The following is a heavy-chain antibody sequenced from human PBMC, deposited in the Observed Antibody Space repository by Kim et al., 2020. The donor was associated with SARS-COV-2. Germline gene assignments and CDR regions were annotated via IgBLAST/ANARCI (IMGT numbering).Heavy chain of an antibody. CDR3: ARGKGDSSSWYWVGDWFDP. Sequence: SETLSLTCTVSGGSISSGSYYWSWIRQPAGKGLEWIGRIYTSGSTNYNPSLKSRVTISVDTSKNQFSLKLSSVTAADTAVYYCARGKGDSSSWYWVGDWFDPWGQGTLVTVSS. J-gene: IGHJ5*02. D-gene: IGHD6-13*01. CDR1: GGSISSGSYY. CDR2: IYTSGST. V-gene: IGHV4-61*02.